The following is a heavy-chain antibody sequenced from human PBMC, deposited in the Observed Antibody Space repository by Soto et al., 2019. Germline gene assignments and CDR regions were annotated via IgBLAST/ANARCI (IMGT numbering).Heavy chain of an antibody. J-gene: IGHJ5*02. D-gene: IGHD2-15*01. CDR1: GITFSSYA. CDR2: ISGSGGIT. CDR3: AKAVASTLGWLDP. Sequence: EVQLLESGGGLVQPGESLRLSCAASGITFSSYAMNWVRQAPGKGLEWVSSISGSGGITHYADSVKGRFTISRDNSKDTLYLQRNTLSAEDTAIYYCAKAVASTLGWLDPCGQGTLVTVSS. V-gene: IGHV3-23*01.